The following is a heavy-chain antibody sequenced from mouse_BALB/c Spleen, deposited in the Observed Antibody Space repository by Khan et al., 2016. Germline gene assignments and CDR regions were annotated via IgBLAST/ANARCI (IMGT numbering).Heavy chain of an antibody. J-gene: IGHJ3*01. CDR1: GYTFTNYA. CDR3: TRGGNGGNYVLFAY. D-gene: IGHD2-1*01. Sequence: QVQLQQSGPELKKPGETVKISCKASGYTFTNYAMNWVKQAPGKDLKWMGWIDTYTGQPTYTDDFKGRFAFSLETSASTAYLQINNLKNEDMATYFCTRGGNGGNYVLFAYWGQGTLVTVSA. CDR2: IDTYTGQP. V-gene: IGHV9-1*02.